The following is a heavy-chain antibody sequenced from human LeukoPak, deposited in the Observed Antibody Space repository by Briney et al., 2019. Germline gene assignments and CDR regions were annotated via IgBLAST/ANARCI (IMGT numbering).Heavy chain of an antibody. Sequence: PSETLSLTCTVSGYSISRDYYWGWIRQPPGEGLEWIGSIYHSGDTHYSPSLRSRVTISVDTSKNQSSLKLSSVTAADTAVYYYGSGTSYKVRSFDFWGQGTLVTVSS. CDR3: GSGTSYKVRSFDF. CDR2: IYHSGDT. CDR1: GYSISRDYY. D-gene: IGHD3-10*01. V-gene: IGHV4-38-2*02. J-gene: IGHJ4*02.